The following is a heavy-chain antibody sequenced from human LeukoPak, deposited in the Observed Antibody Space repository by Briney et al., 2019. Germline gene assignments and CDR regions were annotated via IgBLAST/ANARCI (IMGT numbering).Heavy chain of an antibody. Sequence: ASVKVSCKASGYTFTGYYMHWVRQAPGQGLEWMGRINPNSGGTNYAQKFQGRVTMTRDTSISTAYMELSGLRSDDTAVYYCAREGDLGHQWLVRYFDYWGQGTLVTVSS. CDR3: AREGDLGHQWLVRYFDY. CDR2: INPNSGGT. D-gene: IGHD6-19*01. J-gene: IGHJ4*02. V-gene: IGHV1-2*06. CDR1: GYTFTGYY.